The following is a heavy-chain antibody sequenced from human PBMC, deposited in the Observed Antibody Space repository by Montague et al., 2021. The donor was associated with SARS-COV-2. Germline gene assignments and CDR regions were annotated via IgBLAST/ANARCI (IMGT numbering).Heavy chain of an antibody. CDR1: GGSISSSDSY. CDR2: IYYSGTT. Sequence: SETLSLTCTASGGSISSSDSYWGWIRQPPGKGLEWIGNIYYSGTTYYNPSLKSRITMAVDTSKNQFSLNLISVTAADTAVYFCVRRGAAHRLNNWFDPWGQGALVTVSS. D-gene: IGHD1-26*01. J-gene: IGHJ5*02. CDR3: VRRGAAHRLNNWFDP. V-gene: IGHV4-39*01.